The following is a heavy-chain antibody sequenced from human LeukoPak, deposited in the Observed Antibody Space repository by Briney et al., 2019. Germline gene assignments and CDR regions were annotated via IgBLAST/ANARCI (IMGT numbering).Heavy chain of an antibody. CDR3: AKDRGNFMVRGPMGY. CDR1: GFTFSSYA. CDR2: ISGSGGST. D-gene: IGHD3-10*01. V-gene: IGHV3-23*01. J-gene: IGHJ4*02. Sequence: GGSLRLSCAASGFTFSSYAMSWVRQAPGKGLEWVSAISGSGGSTYYADSVKGRFTISRDNSKNTLYLQMNSLRAEDTAVYYCAKDRGNFMVRGPMGYWGQGTLVTVSS.